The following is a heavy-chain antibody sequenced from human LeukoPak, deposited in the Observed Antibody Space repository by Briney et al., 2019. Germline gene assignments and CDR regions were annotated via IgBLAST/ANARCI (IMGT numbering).Heavy chain of an antibody. D-gene: IGHD3-22*01. J-gene: IGHJ4*02. CDR2: ISSSGSTI. CDR3: ASIEYYDSSGYYAGT. Sequence: PGGSLRLSCAAPGFAFSSYEMNWVRQAPGKGLEWVSYISSSGSTIYYADSVKGRFTISRDNAKNSLYLQMNSLRAEDTAVCYCASIEYYDSSGYYAGTWGQGTLVTVSS. V-gene: IGHV3-48*03. CDR1: GFAFSSYE.